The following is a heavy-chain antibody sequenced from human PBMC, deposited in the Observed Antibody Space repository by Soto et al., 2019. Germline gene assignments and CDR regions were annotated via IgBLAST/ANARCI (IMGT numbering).Heavy chain of an antibody. CDR3: MITGTTHYYFDY. J-gene: IGHJ4*02. CDR2: MNPNSGNT. V-gene: IGHV1-8*01. D-gene: IGHD1-20*01. CDR1: GYTFTSYD. Sequence: GASVKVSCKASGYTFTSYDINWVRQATGQGLEWMGWMNPNSGNTGYAQKFQGRVTMTRNTSISTAYMELSSLRSEDTAVYYCMITGTTHYYFDYWGQGTLVTVAS.